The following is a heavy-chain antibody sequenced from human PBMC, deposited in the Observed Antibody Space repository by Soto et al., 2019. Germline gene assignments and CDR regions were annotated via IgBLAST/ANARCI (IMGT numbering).Heavy chain of an antibody. J-gene: IGHJ5*02. Sequence: SETLSLTCTVSGGSISSYHWSWIRQSPGKGLEWIGYVFYTGSTKYNPALKRRVTISVDTSKNQFSLKLSSVSAADTGLYYCARSYSGTFYGYDTWGQGILVTVS. D-gene: IGHD1-26*01. CDR2: VFYTGST. CDR3: ARSYSGTFYGYDT. CDR1: GGSISSYH. V-gene: IGHV4-59*01.